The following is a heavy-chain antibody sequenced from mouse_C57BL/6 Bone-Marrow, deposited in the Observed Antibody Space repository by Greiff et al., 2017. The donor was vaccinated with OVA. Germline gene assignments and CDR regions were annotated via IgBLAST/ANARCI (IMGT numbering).Heavy chain of an antibody. CDR3: SIELYWCAY. CDR1: GFTFTDYN. D-gene: IGHD1-3*01. CDR2: INPNNGGT. Sequence: VQLQQSGPELVKPGASVKMSCKASGFTFTDYNMHWVKQSHGKSLEWIGYINPNNGGTSYNQKFKGKATLTVNKSSSTAYMELRSLTSEDAAVYYCSIELYWCAYWGQGTLVTVSA. V-gene: IGHV1-22*01. J-gene: IGHJ3*01.